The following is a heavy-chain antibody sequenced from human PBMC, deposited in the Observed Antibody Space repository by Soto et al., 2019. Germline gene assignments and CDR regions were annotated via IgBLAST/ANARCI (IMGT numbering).Heavy chain of an antibody. D-gene: IGHD2-21*01. CDR1: GGSISSSSYY. V-gene: IGHV4-39*02. CDR3: ARDAYCGGDCYDY. Sequence: SETLSLTCTVSGGSISSSSYYWGWIRQPPGKGLEWIGSIYYSGSTYYNPSLKSRVTISVDTSKNQFSLKLSSVTAADTAVYYCARDAYCGGDCYDYWGQGTLVTVS. J-gene: IGHJ4*02. CDR2: IYYSGST.